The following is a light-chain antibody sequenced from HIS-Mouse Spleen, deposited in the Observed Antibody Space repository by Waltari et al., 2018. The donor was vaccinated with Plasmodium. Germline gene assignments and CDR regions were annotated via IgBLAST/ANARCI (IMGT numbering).Light chain of an antibody. Sequence: SYVLTQPPSVSVAPGQTARITCGGNNIGSKSVHWYQQRPGQAPVLVDYDDSDRPSGIPWRFSGSNSGNTATLTISRVEAGDEADYYCQVWDSSSDHWVFGGGTKLTVL. V-gene: IGLV3-21*02. CDR3: QVWDSSSDHWV. CDR1: NIGSKS. J-gene: IGLJ3*02. CDR2: DDS.